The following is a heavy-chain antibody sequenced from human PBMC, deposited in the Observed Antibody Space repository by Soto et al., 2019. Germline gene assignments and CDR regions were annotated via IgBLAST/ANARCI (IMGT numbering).Heavy chain of an antibody. Sequence: SETLSLTCTVSGGSISSYYWSWIRQPPGKGLEWIGYIYYSGSTNYNPSLKSRVTISVDTSKNQFSLKLSSVTAADTAVYYCARHTGTVTTEFDYWGQGTLVTVSS. CDR3: ARHTGTVTTEFDY. CDR1: GGSISSYY. V-gene: IGHV4-59*08. CDR2: IYYSGST. D-gene: IGHD4-17*01. J-gene: IGHJ4*02.